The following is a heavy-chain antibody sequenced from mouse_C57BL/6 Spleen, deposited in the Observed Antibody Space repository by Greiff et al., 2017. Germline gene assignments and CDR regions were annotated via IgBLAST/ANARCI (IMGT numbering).Heavy chain of an antibody. D-gene: IGHD2-4*01. CDR1: GFTFSNYW. CDR2: IRLKSDNYAT. CDR3: TGQPPYDYEREWDY. Sequence: EVKLEESGGGLVQPGGSMKLSCVASGFTFSNYWMNWVRQSPEKGLEWVAQIRLKSDNYATHYAESVKGRFTISRDDSKSSVYLQMNNLRAEDTGIYYCTGQPPYDYEREWDYWGQGTTLTVSS. J-gene: IGHJ2*01. V-gene: IGHV6-3*01.